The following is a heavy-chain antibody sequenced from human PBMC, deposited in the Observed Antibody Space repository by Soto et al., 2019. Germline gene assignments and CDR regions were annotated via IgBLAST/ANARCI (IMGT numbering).Heavy chain of an antibody. V-gene: IGHV4-59*08. CDR2: IYYSGST. CDR1: GGSISSYY. D-gene: IGHD6-19*01. J-gene: IGHJ4*02. Sequence: PSETLSLTCTVSGGSISSYYWSWIRQPPGKGLEWIGYIYYSGSTNYNPSLKSRVTISVDTSKNQFSLKLSSVTAADTAVYYCARLAPGIAVAGADYWGQGTLVTVSS. CDR3: ARLAPGIAVAGADY.